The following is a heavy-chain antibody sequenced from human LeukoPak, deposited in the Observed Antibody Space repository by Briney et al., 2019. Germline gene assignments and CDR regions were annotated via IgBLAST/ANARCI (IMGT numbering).Heavy chain of an antibody. J-gene: IGHJ4*02. CDR1: GFTFSTYA. D-gene: IGHD5-24*01. CDR2: ISSGSSTS. V-gene: IGHV3-23*01. Sequence: TGGSLRLSCAASGFTFSTYAVSWVRQAPGKGLEWVSSISSGSSTSYAGYADSVKGRFSISRDNSKNTLYLQMSSLRAEDTAVYYCAKGGRGYNPDFWGQGTLVTVSS. CDR3: AKGGRGYNPDF.